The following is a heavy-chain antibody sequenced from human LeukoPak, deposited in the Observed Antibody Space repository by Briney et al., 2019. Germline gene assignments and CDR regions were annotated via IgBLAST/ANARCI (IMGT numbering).Heavy chain of an antibody. CDR3: ARDQVVPAAIYMDV. D-gene: IGHD2-2*01. J-gene: IGHJ6*03. Sequence: GGSLRLSCAASGFTFSSYEMNWVRQAPGRGLEWVSYISSSGSTRYYADSVKGRFTISRDNAKNSLYLQMNSLRAEDTAVYYCARDQVVPAAIYMDVWGKGTTVTISS. V-gene: IGHV3-48*03. CDR1: GFTFSSYE. CDR2: ISSSGSTR.